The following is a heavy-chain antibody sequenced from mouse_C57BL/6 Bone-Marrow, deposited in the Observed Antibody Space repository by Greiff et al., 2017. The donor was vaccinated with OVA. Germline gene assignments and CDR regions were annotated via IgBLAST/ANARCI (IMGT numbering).Heavy chain of an antibody. CDR2: INPNNGGT. V-gene: IGHV1-26*01. D-gene: IGHD2-1*01. CDR1: GYTFTDYY. CDR3: ARCGNVDDYDMDD. J-gene: IGHJ4*01. Sequence: EVQLQQSGPELVKPGASVTISCKASGYTFTDYYMNWVKQRHGKSLEWIGDINPNNGGTSYNQKFKGKATLTVDKSSSTAYMELRSLTSEDSAVYDCARCGNVDDYDMDDWGQGTSVTVSS.